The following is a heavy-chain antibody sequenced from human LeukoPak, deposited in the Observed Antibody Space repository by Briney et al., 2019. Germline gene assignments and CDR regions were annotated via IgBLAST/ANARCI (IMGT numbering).Heavy chain of an antibody. V-gene: IGHV3-21*01. J-gene: IGHJ4*02. D-gene: IGHD3-10*01. Sequence: GGSLRLSCAASGFTFSDQSMNWVRQAPGKGLEWVTSISSNSLHIFYADSVKGRFTISRDNAKNSLYLQMNNLRAEDTAVYYCVGPDSQFDCWGQGTLVTVSS. CDR2: ISSNSLHI. CDR1: GFTFSDQS. CDR3: VGPDSQFDC.